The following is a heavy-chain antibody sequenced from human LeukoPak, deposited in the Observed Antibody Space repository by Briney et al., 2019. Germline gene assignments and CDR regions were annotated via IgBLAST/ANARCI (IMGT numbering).Heavy chain of an antibody. D-gene: IGHD3-16*01. CDR3: ARGGGLDV. J-gene: IGHJ6*02. CDR1: GFTFSSSG. Sequence: GGSLRLSCTASGFTFSSSGMHWVRQAPGKGLEWVAVISLDGTITDYAEDVRGRFFISRDNAKNSLYLQMSNLRAEDTAVYFCARGGGLDVWGQGATVTVSS. V-gene: IGHV3-30*03. CDR2: ISLDGTIT.